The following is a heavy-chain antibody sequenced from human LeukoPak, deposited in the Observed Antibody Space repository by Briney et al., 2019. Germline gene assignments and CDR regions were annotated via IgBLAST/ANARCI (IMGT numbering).Heavy chain of an antibody. J-gene: IGHJ4*02. CDR1: GYSFTSYW. V-gene: IGHV5-51*01. CDR2: IYPGDSDT. CDR3: ARQGYSYGSDY. Sequence: AESLKISSKGSGYSFTSYWIGWVRQLPGQGLEWMGIIYPGDSDTRYSPSFQGQVTISADKSISTAYLQWSSLKASDTAMYYCARQGYSYGSDYWGQGTLVTVSS. D-gene: IGHD5-18*01.